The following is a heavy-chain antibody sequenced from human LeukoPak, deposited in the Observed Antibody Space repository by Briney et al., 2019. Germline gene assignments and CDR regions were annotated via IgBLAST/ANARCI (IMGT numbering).Heavy chain of an antibody. Sequence: GGSLRLPCAASGFTFSSYGMHWVRQAPGKGLEWVAFIRYDGSNKYYADSVKGRFTISRDNSKNTLYLQMKSLRAEDTAVYYCAKGGGYEAQYYYYYLDVWGKGTTVTISS. CDR3: AKGGGYEAQYYYYYLDV. CDR2: IRYDGSNK. D-gene: IGHD5-12*01. CDR1: GFTFSSYG. J-gene: IGHJ6*03. V-gene: IGHV3-30*02.